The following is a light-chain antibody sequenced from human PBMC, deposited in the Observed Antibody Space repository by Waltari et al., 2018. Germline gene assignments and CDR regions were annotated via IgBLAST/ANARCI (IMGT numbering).Light chain of an antibody. CDR1: QGSNSY. Sequence: IQLTQSPSFLSASVGDRVTITCRASQGSNSYLTWYQQKPGQAPKLLIYGTSTLQSGVPSRFSGSGSGTEFTLTINSLQPEDFSIYYCQQTNSAPLSFGRGTRVDMK. V-gene: IGKV1-9*01. J-gene: IGKJ4*01. CDR2: GTS. CDR3: QQTNSAPLS.